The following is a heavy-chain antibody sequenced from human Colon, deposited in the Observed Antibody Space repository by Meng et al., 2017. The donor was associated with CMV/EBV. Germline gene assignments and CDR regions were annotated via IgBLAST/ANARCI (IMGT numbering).Heavy chain of an antibody. CDR1: GFTFGNLA. CDR2: LSGSGVNA. V-gene: IGHV3-23*01. CDR3: TKGQDYSNYWWFDP. J-gene: IGHJ5*02. Sequence: ASGFTFGNLAMSWARQAPGKGLEWVAGLSGSGVNAYHADSVRGRFTISRDNSKNTVFLQMDSLRVEDTAVYYCTKGQDYSNYWWFDPWGQGTLVTVSS. D-gene: IGHD4-11*01.